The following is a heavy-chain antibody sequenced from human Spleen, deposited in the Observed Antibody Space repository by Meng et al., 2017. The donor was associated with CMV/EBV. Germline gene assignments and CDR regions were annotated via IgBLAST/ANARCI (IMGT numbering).Heavy chain of an antibody. J-gene: IGHJ4*02. V-gene: IGHV3-20*01. Sequence: ERVVEAGGVVVRHGGSLCMSCAASGFTFDDYGMNWLRQAPGKGLVWVSGISWNGDSIGYADSVKGRVTISGDNAENSLYLQMNSLRDEDTALYHCARDRTYGGFDYWGQGTLVTVSS. CDR1: GFTFDDYG. CDR2: ISWNGDSI. D-gene: IGHD4-17*01. CDR3: ARDRTYGGFDY.